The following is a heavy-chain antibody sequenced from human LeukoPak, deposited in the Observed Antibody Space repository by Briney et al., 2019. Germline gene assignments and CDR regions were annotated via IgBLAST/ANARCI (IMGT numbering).Heavy chain of an antibody. V-gene: IGHV1-2*02. J-gene: IGHJ4*02. CDR3: AMVSDGSGWRQIDY. Sequence: ASVTVSYKASRYTFTNYYMHWVRQAPGQGLEWMGWINPKSGGTNYPQKFQGRVTMTRDTSISTAYMELSRLRSDDTAVYYCAMVSDGSGWRQIDYWGQGTLVTVSS. CDR2: INPKSGGT. CDR1: RYTFTNYY. D-gene: IGHD6-19*01.